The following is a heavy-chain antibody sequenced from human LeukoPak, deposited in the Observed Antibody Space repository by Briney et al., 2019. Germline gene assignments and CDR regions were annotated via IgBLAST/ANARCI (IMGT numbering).Heavy chain of an antibody. J-gene: IGHJ4*02. V-gene: IGHV1-24*01. CDR2: FDPEDGET. CDR3: AAQPAPNSAGTGLSFDY. D-gene: IGHD6-19*01. CDR1: GYTLTELS. Sequence: ASVKVSCKVSGYTLTELSMHWVRQAPGKGLEWMGGFDPEDGETIYAQKFQGRVTMTEDTSTDTAYMELSSLRSEDTAVYYCAAQPAPNSAGTGLSFDYWGQGALVTVSS.